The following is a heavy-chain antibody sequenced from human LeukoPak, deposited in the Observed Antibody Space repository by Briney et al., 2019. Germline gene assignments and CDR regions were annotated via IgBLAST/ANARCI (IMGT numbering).Heavy chain of an antibody. J-gene: IGHJ4*02. CDR1: GFTFSSYA. V-gene: IGHV3-30-3*01. Sequence: PGGSLRLSCAASGFTFSSYAMHWVRQAPGKGLEWVAVISYDGSNKYYADSVKGRFTVSRDISKNTLYLQMNSLRAEDTALYYCAILPIVVVPAAMQDLNYWGQGTLVTVSS. CDR2: ISYDGSNK. CDR3: AILPIVVVPAAMQDLNY. D-gene: IGHD2-2*01.